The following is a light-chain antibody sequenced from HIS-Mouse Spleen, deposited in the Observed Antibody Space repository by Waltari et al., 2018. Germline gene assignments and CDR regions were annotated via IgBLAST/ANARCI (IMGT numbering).Light chain of an antibody. CDR1: ALPKNY. J-gene: IGLJ2*01. Sequence: SYELTQPPSVSVSPGQTARITCSGDALPKNYAYWYQQKSGQALVLVIYEDSKRPSGIPERFSGSSSGTMATLTISGAQVEDEADYYCYSTDSSGNHRVFGGGTKLTVL. CDR3: YSTDSSGNHRV. CDR2: EDS. V-gene: IGLV3-10*01.